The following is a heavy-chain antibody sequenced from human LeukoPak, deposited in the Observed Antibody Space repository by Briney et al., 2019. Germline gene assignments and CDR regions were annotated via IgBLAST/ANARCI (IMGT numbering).Heavy chain of an antibody. CDR1: GFTFSSYA. V-gene: IGHV3-30-3*01. J-gene: IGHJ3*02. CDR3: AREPRVTMSTAAFDI. Sequence: TGGSLRLSCVGSGFTFSSYAMHWVRQAPGRGLEWVAVISYDGDNKYYADSVKGRFTISRDNSKNTLYLQMNSLRAEDTTVYHCAREPRVTMSTAAFDIWGQGTMVTVSS. CDR2: ISYDGDNK. D-gene: IGHD2-2*01.